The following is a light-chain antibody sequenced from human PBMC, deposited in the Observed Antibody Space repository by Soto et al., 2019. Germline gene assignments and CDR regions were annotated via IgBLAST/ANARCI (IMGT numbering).Light chain of an antibody. V-gene: IGLV1-47*02. Sequence: QSVLTQPPSASSTPGQTVTISCSGSTSNIGTFYVYWYQHLPGTAPKLLIYLGDQRASGVSDRFSGSKSGTSASLAINGLRSDDEADYYCAAWDDNLNAYVFGSGIKVTVL. J-gene: IGLJ1*01. CDR3: AAWDDNLNAYV. CDR1: TSNIGTFY. CDR2: LGD.